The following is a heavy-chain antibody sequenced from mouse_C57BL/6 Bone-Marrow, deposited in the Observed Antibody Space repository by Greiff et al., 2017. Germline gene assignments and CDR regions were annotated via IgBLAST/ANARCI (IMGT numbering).Heavy chain of an antibody. J-gene: IGHJ3*01. Sequence: EVQLQESGGDLVKPGGSLKLSCAASGFTFSSYGMSWVRQTPDKRLEWVATISSGGSYTYYPDSVKGRFTISRDNAKNTLYLQMSSLKSEDTAMYYCARHGPLWLRSWFAYWGQGTLVTVSA. CDR2: ISSGGSYT. V-gene: IGHV5-6*01. CDR1: GFTFSSYG. CDR3: ARHGPLWLRSWFAY. D-gene: IGHD2-2*01.